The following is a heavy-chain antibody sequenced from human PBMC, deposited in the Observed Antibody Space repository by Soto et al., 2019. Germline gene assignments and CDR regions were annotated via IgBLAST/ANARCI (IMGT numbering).Heavy chain of an antibody. D-gene: IGHD2-15*01. CDR1: VGYIRRGRYS. CDR3: ARGYCSGGSGYYFDY. V-gene: IGHV4-30-2*01. Sequence: SHTLSLTSTVSVGYIRRGRYSWSWILQPPGKGLEWIGYIYHSGSTYYNPSLKSRVTISVDRSKNQFSLKLSSVTAADTAVYYCARGYCSGGSGYYFDYLVQGTLVTVSS. J-gene: IGHJ4*02. CDR2: IYHSGST.